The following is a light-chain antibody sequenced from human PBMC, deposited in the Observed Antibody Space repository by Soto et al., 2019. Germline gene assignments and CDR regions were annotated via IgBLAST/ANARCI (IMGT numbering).Light chain of an antibody. CDR1: SSNIGAGYD. J-gene: IGLJ2*01. Sequence: QSVLTQPPSVSGAPGQRVTISCTGSSSNIGAGYDVHWYQQLPGTAPKLLIYGNNNRPSGVSDRFSGSNSGTSASLAITGLRPDDEADYYCQSYDSRLSGSVVFGGGTKLTVL. CDR2: GNN. V-gene: IGLV1-40*01. CDR3: QSYDSRLSGSVV.